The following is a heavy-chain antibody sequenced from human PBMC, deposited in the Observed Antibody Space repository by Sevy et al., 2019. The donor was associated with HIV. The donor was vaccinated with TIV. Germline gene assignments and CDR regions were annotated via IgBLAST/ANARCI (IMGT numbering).Heavy chain of an antibody. CDR1: GYLFISYG. J-gene: IGHJ6*03. V-gene: IGHV1-18*01. D-gene: IGHD1-26*01. CDR2: ISPYNGYT. CDR3: ARDDTYSDPARYHYSYMDV. Sequence: ASVKVSCKASGYLFISYGINWVRQAPGQGLEWMGWISPYNGYTNSPQKFQDRVTLTTDTSTSTAYMELRSLRSDDTAVYYCARDDTYSDPARYHYSYMDVWGKGTTVTVSS.